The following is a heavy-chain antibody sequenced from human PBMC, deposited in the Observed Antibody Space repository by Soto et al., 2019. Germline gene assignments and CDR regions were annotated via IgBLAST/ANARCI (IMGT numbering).Heavy chain of an antibody. Sequence: ASETLSLTCTVPGGSVSSGSYYWSWIRQPPGKGLEWIGYIYYSGSTNYNPSLKSRVTISVDTSKNQFSLKLSSVTAADTAVYYCARAESPRYFDYWGQGTLVTVSS. D-gene: IGHD3-10*01. CDR3: ARAESPRYFDY. V-gene: IGHV4-61*01. CDR1: GGSVSSGSYY. CDR2: IYYSGST. J-gene: IGHJ4*02.